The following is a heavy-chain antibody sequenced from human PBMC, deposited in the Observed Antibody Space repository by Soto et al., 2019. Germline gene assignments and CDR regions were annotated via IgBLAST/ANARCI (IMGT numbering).Heavy chain of an antibody. CDR3: ARGGRYCSSTSCYRVFDY. CDR1: GGSFSGYY. D-gene: IGHD2-2*01. CDR2: INHSGST. V-gene: IGHV4-34*01. Sequence: PSETLSLTCAVYGGSFSGYYWCWIRQPPGKGLEWIGEINHSGSTNYNPSLKSRVTISVDTSKNQFSLKLSSVTAADTAVYYCARGGRYCSSTSCYRVFDYWGQGTLVTVSS. J-gene: IGHJ4*02.